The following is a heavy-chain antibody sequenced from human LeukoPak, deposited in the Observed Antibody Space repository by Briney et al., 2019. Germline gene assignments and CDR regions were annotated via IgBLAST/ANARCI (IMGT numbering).Heavy chain of an antibody. J-gene: IGHJ4*02. Sequence: GGSLRLSCAASGFTFSNSAMSWVRQAPGKGLEWVSAITGSGGNTYYADSVKGRFTISRDNSKNTVFLQMNSLRAEDTAVYYCAKWGDYDVLTGYYVSDYWGQGTLVTVSS. CDR1: GFTFSNSA. CDR2: ITGSGGNT. V-gene: IGHV3-23*01. CDR3: AKWGDYDVLTGYYVSDY. D-gene: IGHD3-9*01.